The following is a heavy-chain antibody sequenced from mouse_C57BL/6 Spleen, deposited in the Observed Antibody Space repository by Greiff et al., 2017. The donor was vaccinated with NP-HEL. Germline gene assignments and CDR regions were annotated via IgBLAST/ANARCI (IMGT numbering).Heavy chain of an antibody. CDR1: GYTFTSYW. CDR2: IYPSDSET. J-gene: IGHJ4*01. V-gene: IGHV1-61*01. Sequence: VQLQQPGAELVRPGSSVKLSCKASGYTFTSYWMDWVKQRPGQGLEWIGNIYPSDSETHYNQKFKDKATLTVDKSSSTAYMPLSSLTSEDSAVYYCARGGSYYGAMDYWGQGTSVTVSS. D-gene: IGHD2-10*01. CDR3: ARGGSYYGAMDY.